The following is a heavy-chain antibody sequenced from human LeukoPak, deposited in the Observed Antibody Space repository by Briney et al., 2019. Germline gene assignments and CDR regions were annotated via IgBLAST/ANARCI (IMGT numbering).Heavy chain of an antibody. CDR2: IIPILGIA. V-gene: IGHV1-69*04. Sequence: SVKVSCKASGGTFSSYAISWVRQAPGQGLEWMGRIIPILGIANYAQKFQGRVTITADKSTSTAYMELSSLRSEDTAVYYCARSGYYDSSGYYWPDYWGQGTLVTVSS. D-gene: IGHD3-22*01. J-gene: IGHJ4*02. CDR1: GGTFSSYA. CDR3: ARSGYYDSSGYYWPDY.